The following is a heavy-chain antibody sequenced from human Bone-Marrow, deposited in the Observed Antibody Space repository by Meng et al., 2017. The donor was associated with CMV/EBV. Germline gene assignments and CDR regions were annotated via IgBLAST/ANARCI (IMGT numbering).Heavy chain of an antibody. CDR2: IKQDGSEK. D-gene: IGHD3-10*01. CDR1: GFTFSSYW. V-gene: IGHV3-7*01. J-gene: IGHJ4*02. CDR3: TTRYIGPLRSMVRGVTVDY. Sequence: GGSLRLSCAASGFTFSSYWMSWVRQAPGKGLEWVANIKQDGSEKYYVDSVKGRFTISRDNAKNSLYLQMNSLRAEDTAVYYCTTRYIGPLRSMVRGVTVDYWGQGTLVTVSS.